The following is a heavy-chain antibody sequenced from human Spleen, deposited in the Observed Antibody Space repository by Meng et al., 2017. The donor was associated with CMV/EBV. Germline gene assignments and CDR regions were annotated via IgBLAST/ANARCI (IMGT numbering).Heavy chain of an antibody. D-gene: IGHD3-3*01. J-gene: IGHJ4*02. CDR3: VSGPNFLEGFDY. CDR1: GYTFTTYD. V-gene: IGHV1-8*01. Sequence: ASVKVSCKASGYTFTTYDINWVRQATGQGLEWMGWMNPNSGNTGYAQKFQGRVTMPRDTSISTAYMELSRLRSDDTDVYYCVSGPNFLEGFDYWGQGTLVTVSS. CDR2: MNPNSGNT.